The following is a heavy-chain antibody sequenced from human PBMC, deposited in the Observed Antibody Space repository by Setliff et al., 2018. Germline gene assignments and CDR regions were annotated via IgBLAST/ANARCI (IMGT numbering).Heavy chain of an antibody. J-gene: IGHJ6*02. Sequence: ASVKVSCKASGYTFTSYGISWVRQAPGQGLEWMGWISAYNGNTNYAQKLQGRVTMTTDTSTSTAYMELRSLRSDDTAVYYCARDGCSSTSCYWGWYYYGMDVWGQGTTVTVSS. D-gene: IGHD2-2*01. CDR1: GYTFTSYG. CDR3: ARDGCSSTSCYWGWYYYGMDV. V-gene: IGHV1-18*01. CDR2: ISAYNGNT.